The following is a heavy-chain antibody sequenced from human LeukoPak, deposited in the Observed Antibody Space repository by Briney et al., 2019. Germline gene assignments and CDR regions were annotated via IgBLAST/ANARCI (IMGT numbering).Heavy chain of an antibody. D-gene: IGHD3-16*01. CDR2: VNDRGST. CDR3: ARGVVSGRFGDYYYYMDV. Sequence: SETLSPACAVYGGSFSGHYWTWIRQPPGKGLQWIGEVNDRGSTNYNPSLKSRLTISEDKSKKQFSLRLPSVTAADTAVYYCARGVVSGRFGDYYYYMDVWGKGTTVTASS. J-gene: IGHJ6*03. CDR1: GGSFSGHY. V-gene: IGHV4-34*01.